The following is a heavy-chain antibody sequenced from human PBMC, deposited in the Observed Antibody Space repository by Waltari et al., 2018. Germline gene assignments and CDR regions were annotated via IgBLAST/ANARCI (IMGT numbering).Heavy chain of an antibody. J-gene: IGHJ3*02. Sequence: QLQLQESGPGLVKPSETLSLTCTVSGGSISSSSSYWGWIRQPPGKGLEWIGSIYYSGGTYYNPSLKSRVTISVDTSKNQFSLKLSSVTAADTAVYYCARKAPGSTDAFDIWGQGTMVTVSS. D-gene: IGHD2-15*01. CDR3: ARKAPGSTDAFDI. CDR2: IYYSGGT. V-gene: IGHV4-39*07. CDR1: GGSISSSSSY.